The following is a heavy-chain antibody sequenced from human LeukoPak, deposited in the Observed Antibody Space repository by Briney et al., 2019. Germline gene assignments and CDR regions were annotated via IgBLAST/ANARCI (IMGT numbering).Heavy chain of an antibody. J-gene: IGHJ3*02. D-gene: IGHD3-3*01. CDR3: ARHQSGRRYDGFDI. V-gene: IGHV5-51*01. CDR1: GYSFTTYW. CDR2: IYPGDSDT. Sequence: GESLRISCKASGYSFTTYWIDWVRQVPGKGLEWMGIIYPGDSDTTCGPSFDGQVTISADRSITTAYLQWNSLQPSDTAIYYCARHQSGRRYDGFDIWGQGTMVTVSS.